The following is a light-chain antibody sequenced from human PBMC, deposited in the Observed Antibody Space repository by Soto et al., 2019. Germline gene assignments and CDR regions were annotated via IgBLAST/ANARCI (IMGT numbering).Light chain of an antibody. CDR1: SIDVGGYNY. Sequence: QSALTQPASVSGTLGQSITISCTGTSIDVGGYNYVSWYQQHPDKAPKLIISEVSDRPSGVSHRFSGSKTGNTASLTISGLLAEDEADYYCSSYAVNRTYVFGSGTKVTVL. V-gene: IGLV2-14*01. CDR3: SSYAVNRTYV. J-gene: IGLJ1*01. CDR2: EVS.